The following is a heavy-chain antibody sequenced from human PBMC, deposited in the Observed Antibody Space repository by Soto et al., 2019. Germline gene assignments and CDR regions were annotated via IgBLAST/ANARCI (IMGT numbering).Heavy chain of an antibody. V-gene: IGHV3-74*01. D-gene: IGHD5-12*01. CDR1: GVKCVSLW. J-gene: IGHJ5*02. Sequence: AAGVKCVSLWVRCISQAPGKGLVWVSRINSDGSSTSYADSVKGRFTISRDNAKNTLYLQMNSLRAEDTAVYYCARKKGYVIMFDLLRHRTLVLVSS. CDR2: INSDGSST. CDR3: ARKKGYVIMFDL.